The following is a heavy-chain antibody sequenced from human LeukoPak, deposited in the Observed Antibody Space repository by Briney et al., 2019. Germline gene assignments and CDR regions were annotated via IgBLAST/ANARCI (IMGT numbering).Heavy chain of an antibody. CDR1: GFTFSSYW. Sequence: GGSLRLTCAASGFTFSSYWMSWVGQAPGKGLEWVASITQDGGEKYYVDSVKGRFTISRDNSKNTLYLQMNSLRAEDTAVYYCAKDSGSRGYPFYYYMDVWGKGTTVTISS. V-gene: IGHV3-7*01. D-gene: IGHD3-10*01. J-gene: IGHJ6*03. CDR3: AKDSGSRGYPFYYYMDV. CDR2: ITQDGGEK.